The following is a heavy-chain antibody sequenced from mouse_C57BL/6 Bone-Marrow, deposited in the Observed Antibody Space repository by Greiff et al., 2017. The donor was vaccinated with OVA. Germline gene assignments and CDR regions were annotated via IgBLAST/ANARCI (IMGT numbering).Heavy chain of an antibody. CDR2: LNPGSGGT. V-gene: IGHV1-54*01. CDR1: GYAFTNYL. J-gene: IGHJ2*01. Sequence: VQLQQSGAELVRPGTSVKVSCKASGYAFTNYLIEWVKQRPGQGLEWIGVLNPGSGGTNYNEKFKGKATLTADKSSSTAYMQLSSLTSEDSAVYFCARATVVARGDYWGQGTTLTVSS. D-gene: IGHD1-1*01. CDR3: ARATVVARGDY.